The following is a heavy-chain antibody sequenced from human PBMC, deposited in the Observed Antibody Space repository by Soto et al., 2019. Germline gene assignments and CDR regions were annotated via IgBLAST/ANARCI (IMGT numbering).Heavy chain of an antibody. D-gene: IGHD5-12*01. Sequence: KPACCITLPSVSAGLTFRNYSRTWVRPAPEKELEWVSGIRGFSPYTFYAESVKGRFTISRDNAKNSLYLQMNSLGVEDTAVYYCARDRGYDAHDYYCNAIDVWGQGTTVTVSS. V-gene: IGHV3-21*01. J-gene: IGHJ6*02. CDR2: IRGFSPYT. CDR3: ARDRGYDAHDYYCNAIDV. CDR1: GLTFRNYS.